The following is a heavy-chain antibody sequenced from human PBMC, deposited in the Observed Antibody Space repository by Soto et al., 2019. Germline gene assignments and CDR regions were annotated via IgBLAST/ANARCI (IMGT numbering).Heavy chain of an antibody. CDR1: GYTFTSYA. D-gene: IGHD2-15*01. CDR3: ARDSWVVVAATHYYYYMDV. J-gene: IGHJ6*03. V-gene: IGHV1-3*01. CDR2: INAGNGNT. Sequence: ASVKVSCKASGYTFTSYAMHWVRQAPGQRLEWMGWINAGNGNTKYSQKFQGRVTITRDTSASTAYMELSSLRSEDTAVYYCARDSWVVVAATHYYYYMDVWGKGTTVTVS.